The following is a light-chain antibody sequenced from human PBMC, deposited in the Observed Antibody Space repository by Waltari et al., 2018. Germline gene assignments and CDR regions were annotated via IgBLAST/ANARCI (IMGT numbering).Light chain of an antibody. J-gene: IGKJ4*01. CDR2: DIT. CDR3: VQGTHWVT. V-gene: IGKV2-30*01. CDR1: QSLLYSDGHTF. Sequence: DVVLTQSPLFLAVTPGQSVSISCKSSQSLLYSDGHTFLTWFHQRPGQSPRRLIYDITSRASGVPARVSGSGSGTNFTLNIAGVEADDAGVYFCVQGTHWVTFGGGT.